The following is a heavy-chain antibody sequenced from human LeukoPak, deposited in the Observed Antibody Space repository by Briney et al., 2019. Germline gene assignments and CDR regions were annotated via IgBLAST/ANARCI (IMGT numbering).Heavy chain of an antibody. D-gene: IGHD1-26*01. CDR3: ARLRYTGTSQYYFDS. CDR1: GDSVSSSY. CDR2: IYSKGTT. V-gene: IGHV4-4*07. Sequence: SETLSLTCAVSGDSVSSSYWSWVRQSAGKGLEWIGRIYSKGTTKYNLSLKSQVTISLDQSKNQFSLYLSSVTAADTAVYYCARLRYTGTSQYYFDSWGQGFLVTVSS. J-gene: IGHJ4*02.